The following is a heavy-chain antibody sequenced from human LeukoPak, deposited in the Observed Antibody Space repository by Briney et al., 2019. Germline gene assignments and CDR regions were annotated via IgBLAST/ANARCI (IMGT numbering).Heavy chain of an antibody. CDR1: GGSFSGYY. V-gene: IGHV4-34*01. J-gene: IGHJ4*02. CDR2: INHSGST. Sequence: SETLSLTCAVYGGSFSGYYWSWIPQPPGKGLEWIGEINHSGSTNYNPSLKSRVTRSVDTSKNQFSLKLSSVTAADTAVYYCARGGSSWWFYYFDYWGQGTLVTVSS. D-gene: IGHD6-13*01. CDR3: ARGGSSWWFYYFDY.